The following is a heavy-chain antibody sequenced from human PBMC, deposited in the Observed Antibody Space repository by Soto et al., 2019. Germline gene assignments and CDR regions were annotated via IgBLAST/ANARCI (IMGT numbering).Heavy chain of an antibody. J-gene: IGHJ2*01. CDR1: GGSISGGVYY. CDR3: AREIIPLTTDWYFDL. Sequence: SETLSLTCTVSGGSISGGVYYWSWIRHPPGKGLEWIGYIFDSGSTYYNPSLKSRVTISVDTSKNQFSLRLSSVTAADTAVYYCAREIIPLTTDWYFDLWGRGTLVTVS. CDR2: IFDSGST. V-gene: IGHV4-30-4*01. D-gene: IGHD4-17*01.